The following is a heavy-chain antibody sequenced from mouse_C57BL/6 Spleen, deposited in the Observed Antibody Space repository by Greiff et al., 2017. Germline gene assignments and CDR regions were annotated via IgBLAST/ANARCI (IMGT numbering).Heavy chain of an antibody. Sequence: QVQLQQSGAELARPGASVKLSCKASGYTFTSYGISWVKQRTGQGLEWIGEIYPRSGNTYYNEKFKGKATLTADKSSSTAYMELRSLTSEDSAVYFCARYWLAVVDWYFDVWGTGTTVTVSS. V-gene: IGHV1-81*01. J-gene: IGHJ1*03. CDR1: GYTFTSYG. D-gene: IGHD1-1*01. CDR3: ARYWLAVVDWYFDV. CDR2: IYPRSGNT.